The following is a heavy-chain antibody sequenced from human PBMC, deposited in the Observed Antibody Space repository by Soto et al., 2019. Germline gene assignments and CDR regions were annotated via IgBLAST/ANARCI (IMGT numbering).Heavy chain of an antibody. D-gene: IGHD3-16*02. J-gene: IGHJ4*02. CDR3: ARGGGPHYVWGSYRWGIDY. CDR1: GFTFSSYW. CDR2: IKQDGSEK. Sequence: EVQLVQSGGGLVQPGGSLRLSCAASGFTFSSYWMSWVRQAPGKGLEWVANIKQDGSEKYYVDSVKGRFTISRDTVKNSLYLQMNSLRAEDTAVYYCARGGGPHYVWGSYRWGIDYWGQGTLVTVSS. V-gene: IGHV3-7*04.